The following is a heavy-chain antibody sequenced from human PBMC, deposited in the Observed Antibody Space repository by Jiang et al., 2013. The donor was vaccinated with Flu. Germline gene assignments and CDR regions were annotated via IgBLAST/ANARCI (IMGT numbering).Heavy chain of an antibody. J-gene: IGHJ4*02. D-gene: IGHD5-18*01. Sequence: QLVESGAEVKKPGSSVKVSCKASGGTFSSFPINWVRQAPGQGLEWMGGINPIFGTTDYAQKFQGRVTIIADRSTSTAYMDLSSLRSEDTAVYYCARSSWGYSYGPFEYWGQGTLVTVSS. CDR2: INPIFGTT. CDR3: ARSSWGYSYGPFEY. CDR1: GGTFSSFP. V-gene: IGHV1-69*06.